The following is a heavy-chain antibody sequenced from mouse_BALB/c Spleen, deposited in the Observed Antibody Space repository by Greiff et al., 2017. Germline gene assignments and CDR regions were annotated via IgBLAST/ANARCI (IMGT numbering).Heavy chain of an antibody. Sequence: EVMLVESGGGLVQPGGSRKLSCAASGFTFSSFGMHWVRQAPEKGLEWVAYISSGSSTIYYADTVKGRFTISRDNPKNTLFLQMTSLRSEDTAMYYCGRYLYAMDYWGQGTSVTVSS. CDR3: GRYLYAMDY. D-gene: IGHD5-1*01. CDR1: GFTFSSFG. J-gene: IGHJ4*01. CDR2: ISSGSSTI. V-gene: IGHV5-17*02.